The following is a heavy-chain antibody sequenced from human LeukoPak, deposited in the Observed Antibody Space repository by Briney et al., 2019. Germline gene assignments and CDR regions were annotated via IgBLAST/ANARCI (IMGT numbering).Heavy chain of an antibody. D-gene: IGHD2-15*01. CDR3: ATKAVPRPRLYDAFDF. Sequence: GGSLRLSCEASGFTFSDYWMTWVRQAPGKGLEWVANIKQDGSEKYYVDSVKDRFTISRDNAKNSLYLQMNSLRADDTAVYYCATKAVPRPRLYDAFDFWGQGTVVTVSS. V-gene: IGHV3-7*03. CDR2: IKQDGSEK. CDR1: GFTFSDYW. J-gene: IGHJ3*01.